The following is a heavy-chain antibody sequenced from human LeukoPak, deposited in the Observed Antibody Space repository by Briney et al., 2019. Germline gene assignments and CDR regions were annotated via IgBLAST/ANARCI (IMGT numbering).Heavy chain of an antibody. Sequence: GSLRLSCAASGFTFDDYAMHWIRQPPGKGLEWIADIYYSGSTNYNPSLKSRVTISVDTSKNQFSLKLSSVTAADTAVYYCARARYCSGGSCYNNWFDPWGQGTLVTVSS. CDR1: GFTFDDYA. V-gene: IGHV4-59*01. J-gene: IGHJ5*02. D-gene: IGHD2-15*01. CDR2: IYYSGST. CDR3: ARARYCSGGSCYNNWFDP.